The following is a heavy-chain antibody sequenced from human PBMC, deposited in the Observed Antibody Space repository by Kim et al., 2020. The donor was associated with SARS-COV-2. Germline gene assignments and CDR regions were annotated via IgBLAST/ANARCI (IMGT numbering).Heavy chain of an antibody. CDR2: IWYDGSNK. CDR3: AKDQGYYDSSGPGYGMDV. V-gene: IGHV3-33*06. Sequence: GGSLRLSCAASGFTFSSYGMHWVRQAPGKGLEWVAVIWYDGSNKYYADSVKGRFTISRDNSKNTLYLQMNSLRAEDTAVYYCAKDQGYYDSSGPGYGMDVWGQGTTVTVSS. D-gene: IGHD3-22*01. J-gene: IGHJ6*02. CDR1: GFTFSSYG.